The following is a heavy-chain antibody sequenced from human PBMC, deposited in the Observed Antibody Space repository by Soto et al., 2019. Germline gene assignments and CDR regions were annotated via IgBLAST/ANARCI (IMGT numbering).Heavy chain of an antibody. J-gene: IGHJ1*01. V-gene: IGHV3-30*03. D-gene: IGHD2-15*01. CDR3: ASPYCSGGSCYLTEYFQH. CDR1: GFSFSYYA. CDR2: IAYDASKK. Sequence: QVQLVESGGGVVQPGRSLRLSCAASGFSFSYYAMHWVRQAPGKGLEWVAVIAYDASKKYYADSVKGRFTISRDNSKNTLYLQMLSLRDEDTAVYYCASPYCSGGSCYLTEYFQHWGQGTLVTVSS.